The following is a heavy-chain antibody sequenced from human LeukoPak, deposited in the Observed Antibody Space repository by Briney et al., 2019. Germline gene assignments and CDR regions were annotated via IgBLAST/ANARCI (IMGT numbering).Heavy chain of an antibody. Sequence: SETVSLTCSVSGASISSGNYFWTWVRQSPVKGLEWIGCISYSGTTHYNPALNSRFTIFVGTSKNQFSLNLNSVTASDTAVYYCAKSFDYWGQGTLVAVSS. CDR3: AKSFDY. J-gene: IGHJ4*02. CDR2: ISYSGTT. CDR1: GASISSGNYF. V-gene: IGHV4-39*01.